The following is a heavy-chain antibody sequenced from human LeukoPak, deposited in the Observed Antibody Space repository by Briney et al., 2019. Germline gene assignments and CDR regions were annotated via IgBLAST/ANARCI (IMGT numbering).Heavy chain of an antibody. V-gene: IGHV3-9*01. CDR2: ISWNSGSI. J-gene: IGHJ3*02. D-gene: IGHD6-13*01. CDR1: GFTFDDYA. CDR3: AKAAAAGTSDAFDI. Sequence: PGGSLRLSCAASGFTFDDYAMHWVRQAPGKGLEWVSGISWNSGSIGYADSVKGRFTISRDNAKNSLYLQMNSLRAEDTALYYCAKAAAAGTSDAFDIWGQGTMVTVSS.